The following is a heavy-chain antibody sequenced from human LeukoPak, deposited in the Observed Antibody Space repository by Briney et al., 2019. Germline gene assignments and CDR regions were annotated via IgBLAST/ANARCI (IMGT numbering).Heavy chain of an antibody. J-gene: IGHJ4*02. CDR2: ISTGGTIYSSSTI. D-gene: IGHD5-12*01. CDR3: ARLGYDYMAPFDY. Sequence: GGSLRLSCAASGFTFSSYSMNWVRQAPGKGLEWVSYISTGGTIYSSSTIHYADSVKGRFTISRDNTKNSLYLQMHSLRDEDTAVYYCARLGYDYMAPFDYWGQGTLVTVSS. V-gene: IGHV3-48*02. CDR1: GFTFSSYS.